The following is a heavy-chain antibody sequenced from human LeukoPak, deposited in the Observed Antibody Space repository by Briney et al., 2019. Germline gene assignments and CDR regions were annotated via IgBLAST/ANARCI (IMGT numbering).Heavy chain of an antibody. Sequence: ASVKVSCKASGYTFTSYGISWVRQAPGQGLEWMGWISAYDGNTNYAQKLQGRVTMTTDTSTSTAYMELRSLRSDDTAVYYCARDSSSIVATIDNWFDPWGQGTLVTVSS. CDR2: ISAYDGNT. CDR3: ARDSSSIVATIDNWFDP. V-gene: IGHV1-18*01. J-gene: IGHJ5*02. CDR1: GYTFTSYG. D-gene: IGHD5-12*01.